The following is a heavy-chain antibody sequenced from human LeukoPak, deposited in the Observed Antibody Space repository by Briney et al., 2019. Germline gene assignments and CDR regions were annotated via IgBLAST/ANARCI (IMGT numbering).Heavy chain of an antibody. CDR1: GFTFSDYY. Sequence: GGSLRLSCAASGFTFSDYYMSWIRQAPGKGLEWVSYISSSSSYTNYADSVKGRFTISRDNAKNSLYLQMNSLRAEDTAVYYCALFPSSVMDVWGQGTTVTVSS. J-gene: IGHJ6*02. V-gene: IGHV3-11*06. CDR2: ISSSSSYT. CDR3: ALFPSSVMDV. D-gene: IGHD6-6*01.